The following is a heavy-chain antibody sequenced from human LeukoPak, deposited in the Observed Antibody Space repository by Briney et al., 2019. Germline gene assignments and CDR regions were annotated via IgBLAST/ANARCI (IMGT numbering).Heavy chain of an antibody. CDR3: ARDPYIVAAGIDY. Sequence: GGSLRLSCAASGFTFNSYNMNWVRQAPGKGLEWLSYISTNSGTIYYADSVKGRFTISRDNAKDSLYLQMNSLRDEDTAVYYCARDPYIVAAGIDYWGQGTLVTVSS. D-gene: IGHD6-13*01. CDR2: ISTNSGTI. CDR1: GFTFNSYN. J-gene: IGHJ4*02. V-gene: IGHV3-48*02.